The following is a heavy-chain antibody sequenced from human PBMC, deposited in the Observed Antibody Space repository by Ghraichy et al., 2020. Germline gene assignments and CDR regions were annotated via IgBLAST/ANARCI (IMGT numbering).Heavy chain of an antibody. CDR1: GFTFSSYG. V-gene: IGHV3-30*18. CDR2: ISYDGSNK. CDR3: AKDKRVGCSGGSCPLDY. D-gene: IGHD2-15*01. J-gene: IGHJ4*02. Sequence: GGSLRLSCAASGFTFSSYGMHWVRQAPGKGLEWVAVISYDGSNKYYADSVKGRFTISRDNSKNTLYLQMNSLRAEDTAVYYCAKDKRVGCSGGSCPLDYWGQGTLVTVSS.